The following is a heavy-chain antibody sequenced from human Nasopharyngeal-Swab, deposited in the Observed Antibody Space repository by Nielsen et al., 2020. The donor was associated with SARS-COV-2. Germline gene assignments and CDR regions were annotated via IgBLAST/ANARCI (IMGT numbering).Heavy chain of an antibody. J-gene: IGHJ6*02. CDR2: IYSGGST. V-gene: IGHV3-66*01. D-gene: IGHD3-3*01. CDR3: AKAPRGGYYDYYYGMDV. CDR1: AFTVSSNY. Sequence: GESLKISCAASAFTVSSNYMSWVRQAPGRGLEWVSVIYSGGSTYYADSVKGRFTISRDNSKNTLYLQMNSLRAEDTAVYYCAKAPRGGYYDYYYGMDVWGQGTTVTVSS.